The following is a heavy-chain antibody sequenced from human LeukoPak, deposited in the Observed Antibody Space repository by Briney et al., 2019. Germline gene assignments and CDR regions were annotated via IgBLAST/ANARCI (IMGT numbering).Heavy chain of an antibody. D-gene: IGHD5-18*01. CDR1: GGSFSGYY. CDR2: INHSGST. V-gene: IGHV4-34*01. J-gene: IGHJ5*02. Sequence: SETLSLTCAVYGGSFSGYYWSWIRQPPGKGLEWIGEINHSGSTNNNPSLKSRVTISVDTSKNQFSLKLSSVTAADTAVYYCARGSGGYSYGNNWFDPWGQGTLVTVSS. CDR3: ARGSGGYSYGNNWFDP.